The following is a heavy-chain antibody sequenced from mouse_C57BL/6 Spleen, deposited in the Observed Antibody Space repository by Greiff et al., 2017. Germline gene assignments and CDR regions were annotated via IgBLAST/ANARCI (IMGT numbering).Heavy chain of an antibody. D-gene: IGHD4-1*01. J-gene: IGHJ3*01. V-gene: IGHV1-69*01. CDR1: GYTFTSYW. CDR2: IDPSDSYT. Sequence: VQLQQPGAELVMPGASVKLSCKASGYTFTSYWMHWVKQRPGQGLEWIGEIDPSDSYTNYNQKFKGKSTLTVDKSSSTAYMQLSSLTSEDSAVXYCASVGTGFAYWGQGTLVTVAA. CDR3: ASVGTGFAY.